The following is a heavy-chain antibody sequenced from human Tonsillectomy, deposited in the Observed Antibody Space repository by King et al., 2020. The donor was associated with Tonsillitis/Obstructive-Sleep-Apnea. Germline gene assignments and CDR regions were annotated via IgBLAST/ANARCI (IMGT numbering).Heavy chain of an antibody. D-gene: IGHD6-13*01. CDR1: GDSVSSNTAS. CDR2: TYFRSKWFN. V-gene: IGHV6-1*01. CDR3: ARVRAAAGTSYFYYMDV. J-gene: IGHJ6*03. Sequence: VQLQQPGPGLVKPSQTLSLTCAISGDSVSSNTASLNWIRQSPSRGLEWLGRTYFRSKWFNDYAVFVKSRLTINPDTSMNQFSLQLNSVTPEDTAVYFCARVRAAAGTSYFYYMDVWGKGTTVTVSS.